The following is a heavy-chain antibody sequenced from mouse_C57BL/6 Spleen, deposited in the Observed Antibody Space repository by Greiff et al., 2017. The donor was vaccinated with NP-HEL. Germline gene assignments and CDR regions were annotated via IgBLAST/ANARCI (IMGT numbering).Heavy chain of an antibody. J-gene: IGHJ3*01. CDR2: IWSGGST. Sequence: QVQLKESGPGLVQPSQSLSITCTVSGFSLTSYGVHWVRQSPGKGLEWLGVIWSGGSTDYNAAFISRLSISKDNSKSQVFFKMNSLQADDTAIYYCASLGEGFAYWGQGTLVTVSA. CDR3: ASLGEGFAY. V-gene: IGHV2-2*01. CDR1: GFSLTSYG. D-gene: IGHD4-1*01.